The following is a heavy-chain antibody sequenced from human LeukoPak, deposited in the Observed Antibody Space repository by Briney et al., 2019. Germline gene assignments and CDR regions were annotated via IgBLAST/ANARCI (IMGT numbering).Heavy chain of an antibody. D-gene: IGHD3-22*01. CDR1: GYTFTSYG. Sequence: ASVKVSCKASGYTFTSYGISWVRQAPGQGLEWMGWISAYNGNTNYAQKLQGRVTMTTDTSTSTAYMELRSLRSDDTAVYYCTLIDYYDSSKMGQFDYWGQGTLVTVSS. CDR3: TLIDYYDSSKMGQFDY. V-gene: IGHV1-18*01. J-gene: IGHJ4*02. CDR2: ISAYNGNT.